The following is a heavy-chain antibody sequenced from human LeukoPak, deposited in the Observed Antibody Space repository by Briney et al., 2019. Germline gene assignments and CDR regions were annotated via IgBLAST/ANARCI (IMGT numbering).Heavy chain of an antibody. CDR1: GYTFTSYG. D-gene: IGHD2-15*01. Sequence: ASVKVSCKASGYTFTSYGISWVRQAPGQGLEWMGWISAYNGNTSYAQKFQGRVTITADKSTSTAYMELSSLRSEDTAVYYCAIYCSGGSCYSWLDYWGQGTLVTVSS. CDR2: ISAYNGNT. J-gene: IGHJ4*02. V-gene: IGHV1-18*01. CDR3: AIYCSGGSCYSWLDY.